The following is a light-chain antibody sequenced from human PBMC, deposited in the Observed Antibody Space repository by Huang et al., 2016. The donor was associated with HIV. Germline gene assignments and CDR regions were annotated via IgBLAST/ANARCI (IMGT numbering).Light chain of an antibody. CDR2: EVS. CDR3: MQSVHFPLT. Sequence: DIVMTQTPLSLSVTPGQPASISCRSSQNLLHSDGKTYLYWYLQKPGQSPQLLSYEVSKRLSGVPDRFGGSGSGTDFTLKISRVEAEDVGVYYCMQSVHFPLTFGQGTKVEIK. V-gene: IGKV2D-29*02. CDR1: QNLLHSDGKTY. J-gene: IGKJ1*01.